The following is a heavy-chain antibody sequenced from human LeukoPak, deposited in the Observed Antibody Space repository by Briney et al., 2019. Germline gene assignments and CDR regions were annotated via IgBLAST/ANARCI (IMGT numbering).Heavy chain of an antibody. Sequence: GGSLRLSCAASGFTVSSNYMSWVRQAPGKGLEWVSVIYSGGSPHYADSVKGRFTISRDNSKNTLNLQMNGLRAEDTAVYYCARDGPIEGATLFDFWGREPWSPSH. CDR2: IYSGGSP. D-gene: IGHD1-26*01. CDR3: ARDGPIEGATLFDF. V-gene: IGHV3-66*01. J-gene: IGHJ4*02. CDR1: GFTVSSNY.